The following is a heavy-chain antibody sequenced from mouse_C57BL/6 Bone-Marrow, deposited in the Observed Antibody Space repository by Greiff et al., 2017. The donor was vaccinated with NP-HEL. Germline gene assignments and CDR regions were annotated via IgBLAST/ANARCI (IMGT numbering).Heavy chain of an antibody. J-gene: IGHJ1*03. D-gene: IGHD1-1*01. CDR2: INPNNGGT. CDR1: GYTFTDYY. CDR3: ARSDYGSSYWYFDV. V-gene: IGHV1-26*01. Sequence: EVQLQQSGPELVKPGASVKISCKASGYTFTDYYMNWVKQSHGKSLEWIGDINPNNGGTSYNQKFKGKATLTDDKSSSTVYMELRSLTTEDSAVYYCARSDYGSSYWYFDVWGTGTTVTVSS.